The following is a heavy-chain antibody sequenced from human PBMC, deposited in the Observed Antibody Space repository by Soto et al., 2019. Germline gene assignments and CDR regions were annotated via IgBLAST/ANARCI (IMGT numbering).Heavy chain of an antibody. CDR3: ARDFAGDFDY. CDR2: ISSDGSYT. J-gene: IGHJ4*02. D-gene: IGHD3-3*01. V-gene: IGHV3-74*01. Sequence: GGSLRLSCAASGFPFSNYWMHWVRQAPGRGLVWVSRISSDGSYTTDADSVKGRFTISRDNAKSTVYLQMNSLRAEDTAVYYCARDFAGDFDYWGQGILVTVSS. CDR1: GFPFSNYW.